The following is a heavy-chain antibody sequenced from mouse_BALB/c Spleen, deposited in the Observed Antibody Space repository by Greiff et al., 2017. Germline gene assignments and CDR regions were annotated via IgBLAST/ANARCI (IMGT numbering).Heavy chain of an antibody. J-gene: IGHJ4*01. Sequence: QVQLQQSGAELVRPGVSVKISCKGSGYTFTDYAMHWVKQSHAKSLEWIGVISTYYGDASYNQKFKGKATMTVDKSSSTAYMELARLTSEDSAIYYCARVRYVGAMDYWGQGTSVTVSS. D-gene: IGHD2-14*01. CDR1: GYTFTDYA. V-gene: IGHV1S137*01. CDR2: ISTYYGDA. CDR3: ARVRYVGAMDY.